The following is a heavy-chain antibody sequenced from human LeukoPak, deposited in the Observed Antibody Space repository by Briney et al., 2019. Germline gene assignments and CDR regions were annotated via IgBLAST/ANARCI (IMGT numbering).Heavy chain of an antibody. CDR3: ARAELAIGDLEWPAYYYMDV. V-gene: IGHV3-48*01. CDR2: ISSSSSTI. J-gene: IGHJ6*03. CDR1: GFTFSSYS. Sequence: GGSLRLSCAASGFTFSSYSMNWVRQAPGKGLEWVSYISSSSSTIYYADSVKGRFTISRDNAKNSLYLQMNSLRAEDTAVYYCARAELAIGDLEWPAYYYMDVWGKGTTVTVSS. D-gene: IGHD3-3*01.